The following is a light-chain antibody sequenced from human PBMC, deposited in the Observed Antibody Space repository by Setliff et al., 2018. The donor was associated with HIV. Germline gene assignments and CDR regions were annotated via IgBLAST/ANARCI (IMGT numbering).Light chain of an antibody. V-gene: IGLV2-14*03. Sequence: QSVLTQPVSLSGSPGQSITISCTGTNTDIGGYKYVSWYQQYPGKAPKLIIYDVSGRPSGVSSRFSGSKSGNTASLSISGLQSDDEADYYCLSYTSASTWVFGRGTK. CDR2: DVS. J-gene: IGLJ3*02. CDR1: NTDIGGYKY. CDR3: LSYTSASTWV.